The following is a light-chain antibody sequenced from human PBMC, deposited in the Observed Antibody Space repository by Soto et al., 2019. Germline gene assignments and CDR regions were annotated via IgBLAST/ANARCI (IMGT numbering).Light chain of an antibody. Sequence: QSVLAQPASVSGSPGQSITISCTGTSSDVGGYNYVSWYQQHPGKAPKLMIYEVSNRPSGVSNRFSGSKSGNTASLTISGLQAEDEADYYCSSYTSSSTLYVFGTGTKVP. V-gene: IGLV2-14*01. J-gene: IGLJ1*01. CDR1: SSDVGGYNY. CDR2: EVS. CDR3: SSYTSSSTLYV.